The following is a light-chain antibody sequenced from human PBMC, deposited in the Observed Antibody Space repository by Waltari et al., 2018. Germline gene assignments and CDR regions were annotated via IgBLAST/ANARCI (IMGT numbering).Light chain of an antibody. CDR1: ASNIGNNL. CDR3: AAWDDSLNGRWV. CDR2: RSD. J-gene: IGLJ3*02. Sequence: QSVLTQPPSVSGTPGQRATISCSGSASNIGNNLVNWYQQFPGKAPKLLIYRSDPRPPGAPDRFSGSKSGTSASLAISGLQSEDEADYYCAAWDDSLNGRWVFGGGTKVTVL. V-gene: IGLV1-44*01.